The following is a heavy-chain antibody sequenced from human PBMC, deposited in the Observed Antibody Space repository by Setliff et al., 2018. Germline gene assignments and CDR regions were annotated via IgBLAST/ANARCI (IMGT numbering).Heavy chain of an antibody. CDR1: GFVFTNYA. J-gene: IGHJ4*02. Sequence: GASVKVSCKTSGFVFTNYAITWVRQAPGQGLEWMGWISPIYGYTNYAQKFRGRVTMTTDTSTSTAYMEMRSLTSDDTAVYYCARDEIRPITPDYWGQGTLVTVSS. V-gene: IGHV1-18*01. D-gene: IGHD1-20*01. CDR3: ARDEIRPITPDY. CDR2: ISPIYGYT.